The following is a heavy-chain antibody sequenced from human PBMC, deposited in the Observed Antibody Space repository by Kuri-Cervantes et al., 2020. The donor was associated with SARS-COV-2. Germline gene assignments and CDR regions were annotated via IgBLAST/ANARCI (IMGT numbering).Heavy chain of an antibody. D-gene: IGHD5-18*01. J-gene: IGHJ4*02. V-gene: IGHV4-34*01. CDR3: ARHGYSYGVDY. Sequence: SETLSLTCAVYGGSFSGYYWSWIRQPPGKGLEWIGEINHSGSTNYNPSLKSRVTISVDTSKNQFSLKLSSVTAADTAVYHCARHGYSYGVDYWGQGTLVTVSS. CDR1: GGSFSGYY. CDR2: INHSGST.